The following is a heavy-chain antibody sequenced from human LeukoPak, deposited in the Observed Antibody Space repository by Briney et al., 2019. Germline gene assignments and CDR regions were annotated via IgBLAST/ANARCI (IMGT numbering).Heavy chain of an antibody. CDR1: GFTVSSNY. D-gene: IGHD6-6*01. Sequence: GGSLRLSCAASGFTVSSNYMSWVRQAPGKGLGWGSVIYSGGSTYYADSVKGRFTISRDNSKNTLYLQMNSLRAEDTAVYYCARGGQFVRTTDYYYYMDVWGKGTTVTVSS. J-gene: IGHJ6*03. CDR2: IYSGGST. CDR3: ARGGQFVRTTDYYYYMDV. V-gene: IGHV3-66*02.